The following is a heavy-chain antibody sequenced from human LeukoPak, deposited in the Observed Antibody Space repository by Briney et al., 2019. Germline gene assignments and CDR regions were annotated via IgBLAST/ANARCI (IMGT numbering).Heavy chain of an antibody. CDR2: ISGSGGST. CDR3: AQTRMSYYYYGMDV. V-gene: IGHV3-23*01. D-gene: IGHD2-8*01. Sequence: GGSLRLSCAASGFTFSSYAMSWVRQAPGQGLEWFSAISGSGGSTDYAASVKGRFTISRDNSKNTLYLQMNSLRAEDTAVYYCAQTRMSYYYYGMDVWGQGTTVTVSS. J-gene: IGHJ6*02. CDR1: GFTFSSYA.